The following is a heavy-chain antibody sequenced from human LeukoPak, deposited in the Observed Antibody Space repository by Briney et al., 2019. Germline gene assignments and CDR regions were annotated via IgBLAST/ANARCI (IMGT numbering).Heavy chain of an antibody. CDR1: GFTLSSYW. V-gene: IGHV3-7*01. Sequence: PGGSLRLSCAASGFTLSSYWMSWVRQAPGKGLEWVANIKQDGSEKYYVDSVKGRFTISRDNAKNSLYLQMNSLRAEDTAVYYCARDRSSGYIGSLDYWGQGTLVTVSS. CDR2: IKQDGSEK. D-gene: IGHD3-22*01. CDR3: ARDRSSGYIGSLDY. J-gene: IGHJ4*02.